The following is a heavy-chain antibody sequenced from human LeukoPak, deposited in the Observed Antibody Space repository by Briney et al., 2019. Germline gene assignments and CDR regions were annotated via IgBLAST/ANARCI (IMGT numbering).Heavy chain of an antibody. D-gene: IGHD2/OR15-2a*01. CDR1: GGTFSSYA. CDR2: IIPIFGTA. J-gene: IGHJ4*02. CDR3: ARGFLSVLHYFDY. Sequence: AASVKVSCKASGGTFSSYAISWVRQAPGQGLEWMGGIIPIFGTANYAQKFQGRVTITTDESTSTAYMELSSLRSEDTAVYYCARGFLSVLHYFDYWGQGTLVTVSS. V-gene: IGHV1-69*05.